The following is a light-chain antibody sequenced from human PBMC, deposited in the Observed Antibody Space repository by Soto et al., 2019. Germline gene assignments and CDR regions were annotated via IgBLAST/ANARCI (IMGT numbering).Light chain of an antibody. V-gene: IGKV1-39*01. CDR1: QSISSY. Sequence: DIQMTQSPSSLSASVGDRVTITCRASQSISSYLNWYQQKPGKAPKLLIYAASSLQSGVPSRFSGSGSGIDFTLTISSLQPEDFATYYCQQSYSTPLGFGGGTKVEIK. CDR3: QQSYSTPLG. J-gene: IGKJ4*01. CDR2: AAS.